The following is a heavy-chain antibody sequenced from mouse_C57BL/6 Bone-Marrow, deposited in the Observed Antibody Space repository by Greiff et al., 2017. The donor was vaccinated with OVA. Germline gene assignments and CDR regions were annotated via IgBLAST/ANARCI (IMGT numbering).Heavy chain of an antibody. CDR3: ARGGLLLNY. D-gene: IGHD1-1*01. J-gene: IGHJ2*01. CDR1: GYTFTSYW. CDR2: IDPSDSYT. V-gene: IGHV1-69*01. Sequence: VQLQESGAELVMPGASVKLSCKASGYTFTSYWMHWVKQRPGQGLEWIGEIDPSDSYTNYNQKFKGKSTLTVDKSSSTAYMQLSSLTSEDSAVYYCARGGLLLNYWGQGTTLTVSS.